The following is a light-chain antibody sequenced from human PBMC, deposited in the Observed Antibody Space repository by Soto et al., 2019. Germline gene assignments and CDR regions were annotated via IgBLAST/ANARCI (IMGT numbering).Light chain of an antibody. Sequence: VVTQSPATLSVFPGETATLSCRASQSVSSDLAWYQQRPGQAPRLLIYGAYTRATGTPARFRVSGSATEVRLAISLLQSEDFATYYWQQYNTWHPKTAFGRVTKVE. J-gene: IGKJ1*01. CDR3: QQYNTWHPKTA. CDR2: GAY. V-gene: IGKV3-15*01. CDR1: QSVSSD.